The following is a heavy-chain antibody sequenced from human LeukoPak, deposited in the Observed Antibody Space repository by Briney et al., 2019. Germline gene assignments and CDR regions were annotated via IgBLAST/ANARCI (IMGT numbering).Heavy chain of an antibody. Sequence: SETLSLTCAVSSGSVFSSNWWSWVRQPPGKGLEWIGQIFHSGSTSYSPSLKSRVAISVDTSKNQFSLKLSSVTAADTAVYYCARLNSGYWFDPWGQGTLVTVSS. CDR1: SGSVFSSNW. CDR3: ARLNSGYWFDP. D-gene: IGHD5-12*01. J-gene: IGHJ5*02. CDR2: IFHSGST. V-gene: IGHV4-4*02.